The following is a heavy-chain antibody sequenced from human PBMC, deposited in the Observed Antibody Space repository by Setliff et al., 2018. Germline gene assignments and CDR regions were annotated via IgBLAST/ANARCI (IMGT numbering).Heavy chain of an antibody. Sequence: GGSLRLSCAASGFTFSDYYMTWIRQAPGKGLEWVSYISGGGNTIYYADSVKGRFTISRDNARDSLFLQMSSLRAEDTAVYYCAREVVGAPSTFDIWGQGTMVTVSS. CDR3: AREVVGAPSTFDI. CDR2: ISGGGNTI. D-gene: IGHD1-26*01. V-gene: IGHV3-11*04. CDR1: GFTFSDYY. J-gene: IGHJ3*02.